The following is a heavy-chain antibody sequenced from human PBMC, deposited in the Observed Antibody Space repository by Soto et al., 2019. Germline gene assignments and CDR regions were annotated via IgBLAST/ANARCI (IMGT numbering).Heavy chain of an antibody. J-gene: IGHJ4*02. D-gene: IGHD7-27*01. Sequence: SAPKLVNPTQRLRLTCTFSGFSLSTSGVGVGWIRQPPGKALEWLALIYWDDDKRYSPSLKSRLTITKDTSKNQVVLTMTNMDPVDTATYYCAHSLIPNWGSRGAFDYWGQGTLVTVS. CDR2: IYWDDDK. CDR1: GFSLSTSGVG. CDR3: AHSLIPNWGSRGAFDY. V-gene: IGHV2-5*02.